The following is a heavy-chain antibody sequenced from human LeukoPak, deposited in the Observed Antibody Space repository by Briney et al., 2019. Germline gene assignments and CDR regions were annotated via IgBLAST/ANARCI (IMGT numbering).Heavy chain of an antibody. J-gene: IGHJ4*02. CDR2: VNNDGSTT. CDR1: GFTFSSYW. CDR3: LAAAGTIG. D-gene: IGHD6-13*01. Sequence: GGSLRLSCAASGFTFSSYWMHWVRQAPGKGLVWVSRVNNDGSTTSYADSVRGRFTISRDNTKNTLYLQMNSLRAEDTAVYFCLAAAGTIGWGQGTLVTISS. V-gene: IGHV3-74*01.